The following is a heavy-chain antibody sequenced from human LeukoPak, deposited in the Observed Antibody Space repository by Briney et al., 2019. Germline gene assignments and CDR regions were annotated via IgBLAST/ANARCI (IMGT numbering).Heavy chain of an antibody. Sequence: ETLSLTCAVSGGSFSGYYWSWIRQPPGKGLEWVANIKQDGSEKYYVDSVKGRFTISRDNAKNSLYLQMNSLRAEDTAVYYCARDLWYSGYYFDYWGQGTLVTVSS. D-gene: IGHD1-26*01. CDR1: GGSFSGYY. CDR2: IKQDGSEK. V-gene: IGHV3-7*01. J-gene: IGHJ4*02. CDR3: ARDLWYSGYYFDY.